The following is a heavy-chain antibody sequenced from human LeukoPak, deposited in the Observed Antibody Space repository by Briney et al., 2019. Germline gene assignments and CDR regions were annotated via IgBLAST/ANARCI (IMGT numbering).Heavy chain of an antibody. CDR3: ARDKVSGSYFGLDY. CDR2: INSDGSST. CDR1: GFTFSINW. D-gene: IGHD1-26*01. V-gene: IGHV3-74*01. J-gene: IGHJ4*02. Sequence: GGSLRLSCAASGFTFSINWMHWVRQAPGKGLVWVSHINSDGSSTNYADSVKGRFTISRDSAKNTLYLQMNSLRAEDTGVYYCARDKVSGSYFGLDYWGQGTLVTVSS.